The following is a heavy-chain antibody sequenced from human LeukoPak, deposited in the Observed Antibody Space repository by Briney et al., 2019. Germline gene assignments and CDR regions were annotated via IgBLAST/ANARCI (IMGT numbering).Heavy chain of an antibody. CDR3: ARAILYLNRQLERPFDY. CDR2: INHSGST. Sequence: PSETLSLTCAASGVSFSGYYWSWIRQPPGKGLEWIGEINHSGSTNYNPSLKSLVTISVDTSKNQFSLKLSSVTAADTAVYYCARAILYLNRQLERPFDYWGQGTLVTVSS. D-gene: IGHD1-1*01. CDR1: GVSFSGYY. V-gene: IGHV4-34*01. J-gene: IGHJ4*02.